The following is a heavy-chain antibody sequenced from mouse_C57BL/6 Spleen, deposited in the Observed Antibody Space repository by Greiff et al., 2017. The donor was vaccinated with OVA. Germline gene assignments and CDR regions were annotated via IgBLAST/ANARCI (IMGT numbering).Heavy chain of an antibody. V-gene: IGHV14-4*01. CDR1: GFNIKDDY. Sequence: VQLQQSGAELVRPGASVKLSCTASGFNIKDDYMHWVKQRPEQGLEWIGWIDPENGDTEYASKFQGKATITADTSSNTAYLQLSSLTSEDTAVDYYTAGEGSDYRGQGTTLTVSS. CDR2: IDPENGDT. D-gene: IGHD4-1*01. J-gene: IGHJ2*01. CDR3: TAGEGSDY.